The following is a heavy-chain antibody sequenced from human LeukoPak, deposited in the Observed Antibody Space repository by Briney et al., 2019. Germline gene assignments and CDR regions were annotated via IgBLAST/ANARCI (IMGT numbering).Heavy chain of an antibody. CDR2: IKEDGSEK. Sequence: GGSLRLSCAASGFTFRNYWMSWVRQAPEKGLEWVANIKEDGSEKYYVDSVKGRFTISRDNAKNSLYLQMNSLRAEDTAVYYCANLRLLGFDSWGQGTLVSVSS. CDR1: GFTFRNYW. J-gene: IGHJ4*02. D-gene: IGHD2-21*02. V-gene: IGHV3-7*01. CDR3: ANLRLLGFDS.